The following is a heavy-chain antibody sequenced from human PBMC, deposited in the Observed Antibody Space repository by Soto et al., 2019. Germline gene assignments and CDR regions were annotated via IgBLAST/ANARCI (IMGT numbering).Heavy chain of an antibody. J-gene: IGHJ4*02. CDR3: SSGFGDYVHYYAAY. D-gene: IGHD3-16*01. CDR2: ISFDGRNK. V-gene: IGHV3-30*03. Sequence: QVQLVESGGDVVQPGRSLRLSCAASGFTFSSYAMHWVRQAPGKGLEWVTLISFDGRNKYYADSVKGRFTISRDSSKNPAYLEMDRLRVEDTAVYYCSSGFGDYVHYYAAYWGQGTLVTVSS. CDR1: GFTFSSYA.